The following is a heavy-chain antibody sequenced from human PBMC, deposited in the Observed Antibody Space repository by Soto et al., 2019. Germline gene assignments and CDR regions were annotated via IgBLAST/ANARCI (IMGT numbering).Heavy chain of an antibody. CDR3: VRHAPSHQSILDL. V-gene: IGHV1-2*02. J-gene: IGHJ4*02. CDR1: EYSFGDYY. CDR2: INLNDGGT. D-gene: IGHD3-3*01. Sequence: ASVKVSCKTSEYSFGDYYLHWVRQAPEQGLEWMGWINLNDGGTNSPRKFQGRLTMTRDKSITTVYMELSRLRSDDTAVYFCVRHAPSHQSILDLWAPGILATVSS.